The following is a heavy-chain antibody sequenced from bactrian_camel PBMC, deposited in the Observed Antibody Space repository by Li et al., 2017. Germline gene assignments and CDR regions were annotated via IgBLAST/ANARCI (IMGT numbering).Heavy chain of an antibody. CDR2: IGFDGTNA. V-gene: IGHV3-2*01. Sequence: HVQLVESGGGLVQPGGSLSLSCAASGFTFSQPYMTWVRQAPGKGLEWVSTIGFDGTNARYADSVKGRFTISRDNAKNTVYLHMNNLKPEDTAMYYCATALYCTATAWLERRGYNYWGQGPRSPSP. CDR1: GFTFSQPY. D-gene: IGHD3*01. J-gene: IGHJ4*01. CDR3: ATALYCTATAWLERRGYNY.